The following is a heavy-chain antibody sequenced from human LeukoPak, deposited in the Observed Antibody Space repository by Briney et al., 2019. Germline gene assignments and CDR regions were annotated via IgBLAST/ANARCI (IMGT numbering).Heavy chain of an antibody. J-gene: IGHJ5*02. D-gene: IGHD3-10*01. Sequence: ASVKVSCKASGYTFTAYYIHWVRQAPGQGLEWMGRIDPNSGNTKYAQNLQDRVTMTTDTSTNTAYMELRSLKSDDTAMYYCARDLGNYASGTYWDPFDPWGQGTLVTVSS. CDR2: IDPNSGNT. CDR1: GYTFTAYY. CDR3: ARDLGNYASGTYWDPFDP. V-gene: IGHV1-18*01.